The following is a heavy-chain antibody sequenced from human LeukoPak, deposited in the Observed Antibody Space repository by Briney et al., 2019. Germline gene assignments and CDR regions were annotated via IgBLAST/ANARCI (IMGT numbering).Heavy chain of an antibody. D-gene: IGHD2-15*01. CDR1: GFTVCSNY. V-gene: IGHV3-66*04. CDR3: ASHCSGGSCLGG. CDR2: IYSGGST. J-gene: IGHJ4*02. Sequence: GGSLRLSCAASGFTVCSNYMSWVRQAPGKGLEWVSVIYSGGSTYYADSVKGRFTISGDNSKNTLYLQMNSLRAEDTAVYYCASHCSGGSCLGGWGQGTLVTVSS.